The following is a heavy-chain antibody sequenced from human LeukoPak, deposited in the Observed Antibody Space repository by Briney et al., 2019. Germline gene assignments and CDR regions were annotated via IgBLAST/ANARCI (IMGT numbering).Heavy chain of an antibody. V-gene: IGHV1-69*05. D-gene: IGHD6-19*01. CDR2: IIPIFGTA. J-gene: IGHJ4*02. Sequence: SVKVSCKASGGTFISYAISWVRQAPGQGLEWMGGIIPIFGTANYAQKFQGRVTITTDESTSTAYMELSSLRSEDTAVYYCANTIAVAGLRFDYWGQGTLVTVSS. CDR1: GGTFISYA. CDR3: ANTIAVAGLRFDY.